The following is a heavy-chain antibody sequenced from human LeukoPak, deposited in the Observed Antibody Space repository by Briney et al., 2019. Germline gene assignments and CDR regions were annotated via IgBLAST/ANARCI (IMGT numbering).Heavy chain of an antibody. CDR1: GLPLSSHY. Sequence: PGGSLSLSLAAPGLPLSSHYMSWGRQAPGKGLEWGAVIYSGGSTYYADSVKGRFTISRDNSKNTLYLQMNSLRAEDTAVYYCARDSSSGWYHDYWGQGTLVTVSS. J-gene: IGHJ4*02. CDR2: IYSGGST. D-gene: IGHD6-19*01. CDR3: ARDSSSGWYHDY. V-gene: IGHV3-53*01.